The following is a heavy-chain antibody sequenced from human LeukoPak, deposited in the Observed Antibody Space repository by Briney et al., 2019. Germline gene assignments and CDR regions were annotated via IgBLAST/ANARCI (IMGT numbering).Heavy chain of an antibody. CDR3: ARDGEMATIYFDY. D-gene: IGHD5-24*01. CDR2: LIPIYGSA. J-gene: IGHJ4*02. V-gene: IGHV1-69*13. CDR1: GGSFTFTSHA. Sequence: SVKVSCKASGGSFTFTSHAISWVRQAPGQGLEWMGGLIPIYGSANYAQKFQGRLTITSDESTRTVYMELSSLRSEDTAVYYCARDGEMATIYFDYWGQGTLVTVSS.